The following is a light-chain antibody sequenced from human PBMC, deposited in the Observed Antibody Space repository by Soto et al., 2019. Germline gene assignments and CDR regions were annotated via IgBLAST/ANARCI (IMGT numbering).Light chain of an antibody. Sequence: QSVLTQPASESGTPGQSITISCTRNSSDVGSYNLVSWYQQHPGKAPKLMIYEGSKRPSGVSNRFSGSKSGNTASLTISGLQAEDEADYYICSYAGSSTFVFGTGTKVPVL. CDR2: EGS. CDR3: CSYAGSSTFV. CDR1: SSDVGSYNL. V-gene: IGLV2-23*01. J-gene: IGLJ1*01.